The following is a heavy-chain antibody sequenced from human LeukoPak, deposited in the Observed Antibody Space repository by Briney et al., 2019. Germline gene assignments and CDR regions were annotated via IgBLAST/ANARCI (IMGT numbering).Heavy chain of an antibody. CDR2: INPNSGGT. Sequence: GASVKVSCKASGYTFTGYYMHWVRHAPGQGLEWMGWINPNSGGTNYAQKFQGRVTMTRDTSISTAYMELSRLRSDDTAVYYCARERSSSWHFDYWGQGTLVTVSS. CDR3: ARERSSSWHFDY. J-gene: IGHJ4*02. V-gene: IGHV1-2*02. D-gene: IGHD6-13*01. CDR1: GYTFTGYY.